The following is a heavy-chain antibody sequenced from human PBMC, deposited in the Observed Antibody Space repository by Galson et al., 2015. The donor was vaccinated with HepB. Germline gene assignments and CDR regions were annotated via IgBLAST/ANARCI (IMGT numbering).Heavy chain of an antibody. CDR1: GVTFSSYS. CDR3: ARALVVPAALYYFDS. D-gene: IGHD2-2*01. V-gene: IGHV1-69*13. Sequence: SVTVSCKASGVTFSSYSISWVRQAPGQGLEWMGGIIPIFDTANYAQEFQGRVTITADESTSTAYMELSSLRSEDTAVYYCARALVVPAALYYFDSWGQGTLVTVSS. CDR2: IIPIFDTA. J-gene: IGHJ4*02.